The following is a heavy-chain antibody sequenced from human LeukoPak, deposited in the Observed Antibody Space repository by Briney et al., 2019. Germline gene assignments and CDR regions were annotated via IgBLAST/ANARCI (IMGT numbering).Heavy chain of an antibody. CDR2: ISYDGGNK. V-gene: IGHV3-30*18. J-gene: IGHJ4*02. CDR3: ANEVAAAGMIFDY. Sequence: GGSLRLSCAASGFTFSSYGMHWVRQAPGKGLEWVAVISYDGGNKYYADSVKGRFTISRDNSKNTLYLQMNSLRAEDTAVYYCANEVAAAGMIFDYWGQGTLVTVSS. D-gene: IGHD6-13*01. CDR1: GFTFSSYG.